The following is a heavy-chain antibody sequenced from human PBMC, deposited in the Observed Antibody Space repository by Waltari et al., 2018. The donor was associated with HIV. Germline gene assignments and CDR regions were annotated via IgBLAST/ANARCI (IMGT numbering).Heavy chain of an antibody. CDR1: GGTFSSYA. J-gene: IGHJ6*02. CDR2: VIPSFGTA. CDR3: ARPGLRYFSAPYYYGMDV. Sequence: QVQLVQSGAEVKKPGSSVKVSCKASGGTFSSYAISWVRRAPGQGLEWMGGVIPSFGTANYEQKVKGRVTITADESTSTAYKELSSLRSEDTAVYYCARPGLRYFSAPYYYGMDVWGQGTTVTVSS. D-gene: IGHD3-9*01. V-gene: IGHV1-69*01.